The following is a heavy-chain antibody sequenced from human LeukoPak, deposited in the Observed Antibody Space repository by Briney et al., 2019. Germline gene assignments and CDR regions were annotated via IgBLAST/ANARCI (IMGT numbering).Heavy chain of an antibody. CDR1: GFTFSRSW. CDR2: ISSSGSSI. Sequence: GGSLRLSCAASGFTFSRSWIHWVRQAPGKGLEWISYISSSGSSILYADSVKGRVTISRDNARNSLYLQMNSLRAEDTAIYYCARERAYCGGDCFDCWGQGTLVTVSS. J-gene: IGHJ4*02. V-gene: IGHV3-48*03. CDR3: ARERAYCGGDCFDC. D-gene: IGHD2-21*01.